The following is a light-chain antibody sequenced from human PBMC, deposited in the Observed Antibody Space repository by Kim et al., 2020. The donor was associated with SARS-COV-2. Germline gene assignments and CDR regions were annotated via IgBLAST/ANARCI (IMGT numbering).Light chain of an antibody. CDR1: QSVSSY. Sequence: EIVLTQSPATLSLSPGERATLSCRASQSVSSYLAWYQQKPGQAPRLLIYDASNRATGIPARFSGSGSGTDFTLTISSLEPEDFAVYYWQQRSTLFTFGPGTKVDIK. J-gene: IGKJ3*01. V-gene: IGKV3-11*01. CDR2: DAS. CDR3: QQRSTLFT.